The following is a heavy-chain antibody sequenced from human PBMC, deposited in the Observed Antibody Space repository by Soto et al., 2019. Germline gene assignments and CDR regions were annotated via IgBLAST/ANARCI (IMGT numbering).Heavy chain of an antibody. J-gene: IGHJ6*02. CDR1: GFTFSSYG. Sequence: LRLSCAASGFTFSSYGMHWVRQAPGKGLEWVAVISYDGSNKYYADSVKGRFTISRDNSKNTLYLQMNSLRAEDTAVYYCAKDLNPTWYGMDVGGQGTTVTVSS. CDR2: ISYDGSNK. CDR3: AKDLNPTWYGMDV. V-gene: IGHV3-30*18.